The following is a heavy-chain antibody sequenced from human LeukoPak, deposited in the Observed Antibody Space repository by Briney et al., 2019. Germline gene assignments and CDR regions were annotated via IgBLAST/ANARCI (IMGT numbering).Heavy chain of an antibody. CDR3: ARHIAAAGTDY. D-gene: IGHD6-13*01. J-gene: IGHJ4*02. CDR2: IYPDDSET. CDR1: GYDFNYYW. V-gene: IGHV5-51*01. Sequence: GESLKISCEVSGYDFNYYWIGWVRQMPGRGLEWVGLIYPDDSETKYSPSFQGQVTISVDKSISAAYLQWSRLKASDTAMYYCARHIAAAGTDYWGQGTLVTVSS.